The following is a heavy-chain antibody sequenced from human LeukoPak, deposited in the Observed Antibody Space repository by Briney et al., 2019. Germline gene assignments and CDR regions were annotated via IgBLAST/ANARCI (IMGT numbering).Heavy chain of an antibody. CDR3: TTVAGVY. Sequence: PGGSLRLSCAASGFTFSNAWMSWVRQAPGKGLEWVGRITSKTDGGTTDYAAPVKGRFTISRDDSKNTLYLQMNSLKTEDTAVYYCTTVAGVYWGQGTLVTVSS. CDR1: GFTFSNAW. D-gene: IGHD3-10*01. V-gene: IGHV3-15*01. CDR2: ITSKTDGGTT. J-gene: IGHJ4*02.